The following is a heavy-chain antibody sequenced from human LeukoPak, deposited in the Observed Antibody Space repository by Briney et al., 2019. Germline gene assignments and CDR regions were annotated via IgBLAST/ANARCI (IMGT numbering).Heavy chain of an antibody. CDR3: ARAGAARPDAFFDY. V-gene: IGHV1-18*01. CDR2: ISAYNGNT. D-gene: IGHD6-6*01. CDR1: GYTFTSYG. Sequence: GASVKVSCKASGYTFTSYGISCVRQAPGQGLEWMGWISAYNGNTNYAQKLQGRVTMTTDTSTSTAYMELRSLRSDDTAVYYCARAGAARPDAFFDYWGQGTLVTVSS. J-gene: IGHJ4*02.